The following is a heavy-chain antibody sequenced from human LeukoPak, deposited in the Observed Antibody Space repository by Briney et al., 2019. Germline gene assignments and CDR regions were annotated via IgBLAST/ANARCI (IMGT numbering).Heavy chain of an antibody. V-gene: IGHV3-9*03. J-gene: IGHJ4*02. CDR1: GFPFGDYG. Sequence: GRSLRLSCAASGFPFGDYGMHWVRQAPGKGLEWVSGISWNSNSIVYADSVKGRFTISRDNAKNSLYLEMNSLRAEDMAIYYCAKSSDLELAGYFDYWGQGTPVTVSS. CDR2: ISWNSNSI. CDR3: AKSSDLELAGYFDY. D-gene: IGHD1-26*01.